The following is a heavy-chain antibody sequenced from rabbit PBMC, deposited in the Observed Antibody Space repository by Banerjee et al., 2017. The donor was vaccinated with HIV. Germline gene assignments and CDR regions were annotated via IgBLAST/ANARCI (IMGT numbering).Heavy chain of an antibody. CDR2: IYAGSSGST. Sequence: QEQLEESGGDLVKPEGSLALTCKASGFDLSSYYYMCWVRQAPGKGLEWIACIYAGSSGSTDYASRAKGRFTISKTSATTVTLQMTSLTAADTATYFCARGAGNSGWGADLWGQGTLVTVS. CDR1: GFDLSSYYY. D-gene: IGHD4-1*01. J-gene: IGHJ3*01. V-gene: IGHV1S45*01. CDR3: ARGAGNSGWGADL.